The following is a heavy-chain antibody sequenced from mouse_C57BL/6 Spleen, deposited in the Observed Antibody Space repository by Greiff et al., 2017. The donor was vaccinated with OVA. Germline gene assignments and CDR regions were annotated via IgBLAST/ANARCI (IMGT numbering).Heavy chain of an antibody. D-gene: IGHD1-1*01. V-gene: IGHV14-2*01. CDR1: GFNIKDYY. Sequence: EVQVVESGAELVKPGASVKLSCTASGFNIKDYYMHWVKQRTEQGLEWIGRIDPEDGETKYAPKFQGKATITADTSSNTAYLQLSSLTSEDTAVYYCARSDYGSSYEGWFAYWGQGTLVTVSA. CDR3: ARSDYGSSYEGWFAY. J-gene: IGHJ3*01. CDR2: IDPEDGET.